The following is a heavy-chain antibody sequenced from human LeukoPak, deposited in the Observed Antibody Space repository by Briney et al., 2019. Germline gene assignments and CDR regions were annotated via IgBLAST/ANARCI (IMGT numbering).Heavy chain of an antibody. V-gene: IGHV1-69*04. Sequence: SVKVSCTASGGTFSSYAISWVRQAPGQGLEWMGRIIPILGIANYAQKFQGRVTITADKSTSTAYMELSSLRSEDTAVYYCARDRRYSYGDYYYGMDVWGQGTTVTVSS. CDR1: GGTFSSYA. CDR2: IIPILGIA. CDR3: ARDRRYSYGDYYYGMDV. J-gene: IGHJ6*02. D-gene: IGHD5-18*01.